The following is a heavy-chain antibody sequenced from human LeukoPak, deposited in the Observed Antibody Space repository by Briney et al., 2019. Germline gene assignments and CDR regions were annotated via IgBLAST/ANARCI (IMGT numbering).Heavy chain of an antibody. V-gene: IGHV4-59*01. CDR3: ARDASIAAAGTGFDY. Sequence: PSETLSLTCTVSGGSISSYYWSWIRQPPGKGLEWIGYIYYSGSTNYNPSLKSRVTISVDTSKNQFSLKLSSVTAADTAVYYCARDASIAAAGTGFDYWGQGTLVTVSS. D-gene: IGHD6-13*01. J-gene: IGHJ4*02. CDR1: GGSISSYY. CDR2: IYYSGST.